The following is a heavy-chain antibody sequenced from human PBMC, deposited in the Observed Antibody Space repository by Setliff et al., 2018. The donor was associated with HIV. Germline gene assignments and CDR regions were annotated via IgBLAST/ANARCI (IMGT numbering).Heavy chain of an antibody. CDR2: VNPSGGST. D-gene: IGHD6-13*01. Sequence: GASVKVSCKASGYTFTNYNIHWVRQAPGQGLEWVGMVNPSGGSTAYAQKFQGRVTIIRDTSTSTVYIDLSSLRSEDTAVYYCARPGIAAADYYFDYWGQGALVTVSS. J-gene: IGHJ4*02. V-gene: IGHV1-46*01. CDR1: GYTFTNYN. CDR3: ARPGIAAADYYFDY.